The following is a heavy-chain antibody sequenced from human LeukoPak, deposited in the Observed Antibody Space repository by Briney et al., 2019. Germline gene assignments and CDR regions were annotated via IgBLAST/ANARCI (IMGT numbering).Heavy chain of an antibody. J-gene: IGHJ4*02. CDR1: GYTCTSYG. CDR3: ARDVPIRTYYDSSGPYAFDY. Sequence: ASVKVSCKASGYTCTSYGISWVRQAPGQGLEWMGWISAYNGNTNYAQKLQGRVTMTTDTSTSTAYMELRSLRSDDTAVYYCARDVPIRTYYDSSGPYAFDYWGQGTLVTVSS. D-gene: IGHD3-22*01. CDR2: ISAYNGNT. V-gene: IGHV1-18*01.